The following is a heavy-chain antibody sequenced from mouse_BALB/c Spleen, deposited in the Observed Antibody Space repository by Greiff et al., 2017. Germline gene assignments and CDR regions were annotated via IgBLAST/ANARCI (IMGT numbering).Heavy chain of an antibody. J-gene: IGHJ3*01. CDR2: IWTGGGT. CDR3: VRAYGTAWFAY. CDR1: GFSLTSYD. D-gene: IGHD2-10*02. Sequence: VKLMESGPGLVAPSQSLSITCTVSGFSLTSYDISWIRQPPGKGLEWLGVIWTGGGTNYNSAFMSRLSISKDNSKSQVFLKMNSLQTDDTAIYYCVRAYGTAWFAYWGQGTLVTVSA. V-gene: IGHV2-9-2*01.